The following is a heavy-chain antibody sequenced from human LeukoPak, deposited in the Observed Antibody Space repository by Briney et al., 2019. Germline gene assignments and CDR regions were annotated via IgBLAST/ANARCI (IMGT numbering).Heavy chain of an antibody. CDR1: GDSVSRYY. D-gene: IGHD2-15*01. J-gene: IGHJ3*02. CDR3: ATGSRSATSDAFDI. Sequence: SETLSLTCTASGDSVSRYYWTWFRQSPWKGLEWIGFIYHSGSTDSNPSLKSRVAMSVDTSTNQVSLEVKSVAAADTAIYYCATGSRSATSDAFDIWGQGTMVTVSS. V-gene: IGHV4-59*02. CDR2: IYHSGST.